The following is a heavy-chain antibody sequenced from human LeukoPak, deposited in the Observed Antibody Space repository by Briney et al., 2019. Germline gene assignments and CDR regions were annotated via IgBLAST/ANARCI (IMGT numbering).Heavy chain of an antibody. D-gene: IGHD3-9*01. J-gene: IGHJ4*02. CDR2: IKQDGSEK. CDR1: GFTFSSYW. Sequence: PGGSLRLSCAASGFTFSSYWMSWVRQASGKGLEWVANIKQDGSEKYYVDSVKGRFTISRDNAKNSLYLQMNSLRAEDTAVYYCARSPRLDWLFFDYWGQGTLVTVSS. CDR3: ARSPRLDWLFFDY. V-gene: IGHV3-7*01.